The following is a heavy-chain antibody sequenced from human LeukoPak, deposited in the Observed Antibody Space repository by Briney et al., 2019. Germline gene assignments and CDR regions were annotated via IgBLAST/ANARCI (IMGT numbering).Heavy chain of an antibody. CDR1: GFTFSSYG. J-gene: IGHJ6*02. Sequence: EGSLRLSCAASGFTFSSYGMNWVRQAPGKGLEWVSSIGSFSLNIHYADSVRGRLTISRDNAKNSLYLQMNSLRAEDTAVYYCARERSGSYYYGMDVWGQGTTVIVSS. CDR3: ARERSGSYYYGMDV. V-gene: IGHV3-21*01. D-gene: IGHD3-10*01. CDR2: IGSFSLNI.